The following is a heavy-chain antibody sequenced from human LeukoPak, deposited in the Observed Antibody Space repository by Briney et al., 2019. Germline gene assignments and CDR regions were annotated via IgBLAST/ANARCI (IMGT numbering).Heavy chain of an antibody. Sequence: SQTLSLTCTVSGGSISSGSYYWSWIRQPAGKGLEWIGRIHTRGSTNYNPSLRSRVTMSVDTSKNQFSLELTSVTAADTAVYYCARRDYYDSSGYYYPNTFDIWGQGTMVTVSS. D-gene: IGHD3-22*01. CDR2: IHTRGST. J-gene: IGHJ3*02. CDR3: ARRDYYDSSGYYYPNTFDI. CDR1: GGSISSGSYY. V-gene: IGHV4-61*02.